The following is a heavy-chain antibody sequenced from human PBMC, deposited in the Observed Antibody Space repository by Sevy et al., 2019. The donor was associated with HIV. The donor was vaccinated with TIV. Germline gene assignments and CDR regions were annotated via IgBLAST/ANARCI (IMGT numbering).Heavy chain of an antibody. CDR1: GFTFSNYA. J-gene: IGHJ4*02. D-gene: IGHD6-19*01. CDR3: AKEWTQLSDWYGELDY. V-gene: IGHV3-23*01. CDR2: IRISGGNT. Sequence: PGGSLRLSCAASGFTFSNYAMSWVRQAPGKGLEWVSSIRISGGNTYYADSVKGRFTISRGNSKNTLYLQMNSLRAEDTAVYYCAKEWTQLSDWYGELDYWGQGSLVTVSS.